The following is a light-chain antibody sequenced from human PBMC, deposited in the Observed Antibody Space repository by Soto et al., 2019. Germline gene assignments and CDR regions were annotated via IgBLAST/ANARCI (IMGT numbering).Light chain of an antibody. CDR2: RAS. V-gene: IGKV1-5*03. CDR1: QSISSW. CDR3: QRYVGYSLT. Sequence: DIQMTQSPSTLSASVGDRVTITCRASQSISSWLAWYQRKPGKAPKLLIYRASNLQSGVPSRFSGSGSGTEFTLTISSLQPDDFATYYCQRYVGYSLTFGQGTKLEIK. J-gene: IGKJ2*01.